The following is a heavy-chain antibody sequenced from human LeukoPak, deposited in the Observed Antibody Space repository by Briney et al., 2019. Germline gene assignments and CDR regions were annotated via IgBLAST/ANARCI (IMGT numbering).Heavy chain of an antibody. CDR1: EFTFNTYG. V-gene: IGHV3-30*02. D-gene: IGHD5-24*01. Sequence: GGSLRLSCAASEFTFNTYGMHWVRQAPGKGLEWVAFIRSDGSNKYHADSVKGRFTISRDNSKNTLYLQMNSLRAEDTAVYYCARGGDGYNEFDYWGQGTLVTVSS. CDR3: ARGGDGYNEFDY. J-gene: IGHJ4*02. CDR2: IRSDGSNK.